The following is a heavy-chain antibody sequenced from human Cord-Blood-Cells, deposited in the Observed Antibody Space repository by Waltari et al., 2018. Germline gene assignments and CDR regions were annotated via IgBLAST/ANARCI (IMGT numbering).Heavy chain of an antibody. V-gene: IGHV1-69*12. D-gene: IGHD6-6*01. CDR1: GGTFSSHA. Sequence: QVQLVQSGAEVKKPGSSVKVSCKASGGTFSSHAIRWVRQAPGQGLEWMGGIIPIFGTANYAQKFQGRVTITADESTSTAYMELSSLRSEDTAVYYCARDPHSSSYGSGQHWGQGTLVTVSS. CDR3: ARDPHSSSYGSGQH. J-gene: IGHJ1*01. CDR2: IIPIFGTA.